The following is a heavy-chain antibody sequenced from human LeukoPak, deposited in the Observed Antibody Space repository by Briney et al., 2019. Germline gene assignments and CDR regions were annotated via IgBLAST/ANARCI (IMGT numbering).Heavy chain of an antibody. Sequence: SGPTLVKLTETLTLPRTFSGLSLRSNPMPVGWIRQLPGKALEWLALFYWDDDKRYRPALQSRLSFTKDTSNNQVVLTLTNMDPVDTATYFCAYRLDLVGSWHSGAFDFWGRGTMVTVSS. CDR2: FYWDDDK. CDR3: AYRLDLVGSWHSGAFDF. CDR1: GLSLRSNPMP. D-gene: IGHD6-13*01. J-gene: IGHJ3*01. V-gene: IGHV2-5*02.